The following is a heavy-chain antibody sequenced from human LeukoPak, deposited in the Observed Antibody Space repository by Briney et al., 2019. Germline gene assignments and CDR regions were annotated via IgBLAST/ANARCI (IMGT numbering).Heavy chain of an antibody. CDR2: NYWNDDK. CDR1: GFSLSTSGVA. J-gene: IGHJ4*02. CDR3: AHSLYDSSGYYFFDY. D-gene: IGHD3-22*01. Sequence: SGPTLVKPTQTLTLTCTLSGFSLSTSGVAVGWIRQPPGKALEWLALNYWNDDKRYSPSLKRRLTITKDTSKYRVVLTMTNMDPVDTATYYCAHSLYDSSGYYFFDYWGQGTLVTVSS. V-gene: IGHV2-5*01.